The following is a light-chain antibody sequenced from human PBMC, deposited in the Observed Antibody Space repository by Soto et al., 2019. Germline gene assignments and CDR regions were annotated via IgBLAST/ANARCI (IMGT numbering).Light chain of an antibody. CDR3: AAWDDSLGAYV. V-gene: IGLV1-44*01. J-gene: IGLJ1*01. Sequence: QSVLTQPPSASATPGQRVTIACSGSNSNIGTNTVNWYQQLPGTAPRLLLYTNTQRPSGVPQRFSGSKTGTSASLAIGGLQSEDGADYYCAAWDDSLGAYVFGTGTKV. CDR1: NSNIGTNT. CDR2: TNT.